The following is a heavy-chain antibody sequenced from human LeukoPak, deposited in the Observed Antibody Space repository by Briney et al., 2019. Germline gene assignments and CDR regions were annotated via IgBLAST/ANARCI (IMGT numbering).Heavy chain of an antibody. V-gene: IGHV3-23*01. CDR3: AKVPDYYGSGSYDY. Sequence: GGSLRLSCAASGFTVSSNYMSWVRQAPGKGLEWVSAISGSGTSTYYADSVKGRFTISRDNSKNTLYLQMNSLRAEDTAAYYCAKVPDYYGSGSYDYWGQGTLVTVSS. D-gene: IGHD3-10*01. CDR2: ISGSGTST. CDR1: GFTVSSNY. J-gene: IGHJ4*02.